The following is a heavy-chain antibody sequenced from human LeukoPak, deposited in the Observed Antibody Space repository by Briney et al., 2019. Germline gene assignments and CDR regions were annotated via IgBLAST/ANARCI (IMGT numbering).Heavy chain of an antibody. CDR2: IKQDGSEK. CDR1: GFTFSSYW. J-gene: IGHJ4*02. CDR3: ARESRYYGSGTPLDY. V-gene: IGHV3-7*03. D-gene: IGHD3-10*01. Sequence: GGSLRLSCAASGFTFSSYWMGWVRQAPGKGLEWVANIKQDGSEKYYVDSVKGRFTISRDNAKNSLYLQMNSLRAEDTAVYYCARESRYYGSGTPLDYWGQGTLVTVSS.